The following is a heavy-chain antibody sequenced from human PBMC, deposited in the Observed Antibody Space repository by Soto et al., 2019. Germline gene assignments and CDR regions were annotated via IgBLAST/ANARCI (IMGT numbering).Heavy chain of an antibody. CDR3: TNDIGNSDTAMVDY. J-gene: IGHJ4*02. Sequence: EVQLVESGGVVVQPGGSLRLSCAASGFTFDDYTMHWVRQAPGKGLEWVSLIRWDGGSTYYADSVKGRFTISRDNSKNPRYLQRNRLRTDDTVLYYCTNDIGNSDTAMVDYWGQGTLVTVSS. CDR1: GFTFDDYT. CDR2: IRWDGGST. D-gene: IGHD5-18*01. V-gene: IGHV3-43*01.